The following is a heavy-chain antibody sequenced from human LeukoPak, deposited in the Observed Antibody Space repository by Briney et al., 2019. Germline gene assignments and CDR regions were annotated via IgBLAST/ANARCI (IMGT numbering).Heavy chain of an antibody. CDR3: AKRGVVIRVILVGFHKQAYYFDS. V-gene: IGHV3-23*01. D-gene: IGHD3-22*01. CDR1: GITLSNYG. CDR2: ISDTGGST. J-gene: IGHJ4*02. Sequence: GGPMRLSCAVSGITLSNYGMSWVRQAPGKGLEWVAGISDTGGSTNYADSVKGRFTISRDNPKNTLYLQMNSLRAEDTAVYFCAKRGVVIRVILVGFHKQAYYFDSWGQGALVTVSS.